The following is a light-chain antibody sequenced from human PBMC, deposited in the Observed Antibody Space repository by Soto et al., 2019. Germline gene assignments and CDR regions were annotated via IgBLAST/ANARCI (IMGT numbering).Light chain of an antibody. Sequence: QSALTQPASVSGSPGQSITISCSGTSSDIGAYDHVAWFQQFPGKTPKLVIYSVSNRPSGVSYRFSGSKSGNTASLTISGLQADDEADYYCCSYAGSSLVFGGGTKLTVL. CDR3: CSYAGSSLV. J-gene: IGLJ2*01. CDR2: SVS. V-gene: IGLV2-14*01. CDR1: SSDIGAYDH.